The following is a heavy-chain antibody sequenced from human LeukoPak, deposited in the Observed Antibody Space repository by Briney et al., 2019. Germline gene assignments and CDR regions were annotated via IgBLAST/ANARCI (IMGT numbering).Heavy chain of an antibody. Sequence: SETLSLTCTVSGGSISSGGYYWSWIRQPPGKGLEWIGYIYHSGSTNYNPSLKSRVTVSVDRSKSQFSLKLSSVTAADTAVYYCATSTLKWELPHFDYWAREPWSPSPQ. CDR3: ATSTLKWELPHFDY. J-gene: IGHJ4*02. V-gene: IGHV4-30-2*01. CDR1: GGSISSGGYY. D-gene: IGHD1-26*01. CDR2: IYHSGST.